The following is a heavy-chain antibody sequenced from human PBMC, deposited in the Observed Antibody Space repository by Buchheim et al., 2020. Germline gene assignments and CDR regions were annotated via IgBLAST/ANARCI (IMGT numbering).Heavy chain of an antibody. V-gene: IGHV4-59*01. D-gene: IGHD6-19*01. CDR3: ARGAGWYAY. CDR1: GDPMNSDH. Sequence: QVQLQESGPGLVKPSETLSLTCTVSGDPMNSDHWSWLRQPPGEGLEWVGYVSYSGGTNYNPSLKSRVTISVDTSKKQFSLKLNSVTAADTAVYYCARGAGWYAYWGQGIL. CDR2: VSYSGGT. J-gene: IGHJ4*02.